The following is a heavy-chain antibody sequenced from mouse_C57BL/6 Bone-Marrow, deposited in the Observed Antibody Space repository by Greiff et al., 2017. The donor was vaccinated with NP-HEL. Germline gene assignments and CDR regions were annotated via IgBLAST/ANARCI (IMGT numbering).Heavy chain of an antibody. D-gene: IGHD2-13*01. Sequence: VQLQQSGAELVRPGASVKLSCKASGYPFTDYYINWVKPRPGQGLEWIARVYPGSGNTYYNEKFKGKATLTAEKSSRTAYMQLSSLTSEDSAVYFCARWDDYTYWGQGTTLTVSS. J-gene: IGHJ2*01. V-gene: IGHV1-76*01. CDR2: VYPGSGNT. CDR3: ARWDDYTY. CDR1: GYPFTDYY.